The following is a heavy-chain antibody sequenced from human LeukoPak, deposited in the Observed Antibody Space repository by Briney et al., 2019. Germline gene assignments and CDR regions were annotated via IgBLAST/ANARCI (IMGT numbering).Heavy chain of an antibody. V-gene: IGHV3-30*04. Sequence: PGRSLRLSCAASGFTFSSYAMHWVRQAPGKGLEWVAVISYDGSNKYYADSVKGRFTISRDNSKNTLYLQMNSLRAEDTAVYYCARDEGLGYSYGWVYWGQGTLVTVSS. CDR2: ISYDGSNK. J-gene: IGHJ4*02. CDR1: GFTFSSYA. D-gene: IGHD5-18*01. CDR3: ARDEGLGYSYGWVY.